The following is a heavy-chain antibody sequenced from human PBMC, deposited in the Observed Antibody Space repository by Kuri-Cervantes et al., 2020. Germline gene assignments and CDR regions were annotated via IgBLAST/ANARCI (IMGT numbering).Heavy chain of an antibody. Sequence: SETLSLTCAVYGGSFSGYYWSWIRQPPGKGLEWIGEINHSGSTNYNPSLKSRVTISIDTSKNQFSLKLSSVTAADTAVYYCARGSDARRKRYYYYMDVWGKGTTVTVSS. CDR1: GGSFSGYY. CDR3: ARGSDARRKRYYYYMDV. J-gene: IGHJ6*03. CDR2: INHSGST. V-gene: IGHV4-34*01. D-gene: IGHD1-14*01.